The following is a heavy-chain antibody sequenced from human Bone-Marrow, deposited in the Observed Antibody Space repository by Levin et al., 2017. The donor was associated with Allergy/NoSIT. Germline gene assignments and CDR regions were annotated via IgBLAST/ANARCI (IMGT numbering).Heavy chain of an antibody. Sequence: GGSLRLSCAASGFTFSSYAMSWVRQAPGKGLEWVSAISGSDGSTYYADSVKGRFTISRDNSKKTLYLQMNSLRAEDTAVYYGAKCRIAAAGTMGGGFDPWGQGTLVTVSS. CDR3: AKCRIAAAGTMGGGFDP. J-gene: IGHJ5*02. CDR1: GFTFSSYA. CDR2: ISGSDGST. D-gene: IGHD6-13*01. V-gene: IGHV3-23*01.